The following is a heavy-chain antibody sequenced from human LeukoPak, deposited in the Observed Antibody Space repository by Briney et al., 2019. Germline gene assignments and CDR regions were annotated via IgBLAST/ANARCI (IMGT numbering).Heavy chain of an antibody. D-gene: IGHD3-16*02. CDR3: ARVLTFGGVVVTYYFDY. V-gene: IGHV1-18*01. Sequence: ASVKVSCKASGYTFTSYGISWVRQAPGQGLEWMGWISAYNGNTNYAQKLQGRVTMTTDTSTSTAYMELRSLRSDDTAVYYCARVLTFGGVVVTYYFDYWGQGTLVTASS. CDR2: ISAYNGNT. CDR1: GYTFTSYG. J-gene: IGHJ4*02.